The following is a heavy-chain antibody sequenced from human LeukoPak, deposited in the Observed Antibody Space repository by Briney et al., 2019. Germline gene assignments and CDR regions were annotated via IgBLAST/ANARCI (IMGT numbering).Heavy chain of an antibody. D-gene: IGHD2-15*01. CDR3: ARSARVEPGTGYYFDS. CDR2: ILTNGNT. V-gene: IGHV4-4*07. J-gene: IGHJ4*02. Sequence: SSETLSLPCTVSGGSINGYFWSWMRQPAGKALEWIGRILTNGNTDYNPSLNSRVTVSMDTSRNQFSLKLRSVSAADTAVYYCARSARVEPGTGYYFDSWGRGTLVTVSS. CDR1: GGSINGYF.